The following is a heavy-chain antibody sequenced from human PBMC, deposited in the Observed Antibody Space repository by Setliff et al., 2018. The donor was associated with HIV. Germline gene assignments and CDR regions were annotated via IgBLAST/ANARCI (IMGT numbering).Heavy chain of an antibody. CDR3: ARHRDYGDHAQEFDP. D-gene: IGHD4-17*01. V-gene: IGHV3-15*01. CDR2: IKSKTDGGTT. J-gene: IGHJ5*02. Sequence: GGSLRLSCAASGFTFSNAWMSWVRQAPGKGLEWVGRIKSKTDGGTTDYAAPVKGRFTISRDDSKNTLYLQMNSLKIEDTAIYYCARHRDYGDHAQEFDPWGQGTLVTVSS. CDR1: GFTFSNAW.